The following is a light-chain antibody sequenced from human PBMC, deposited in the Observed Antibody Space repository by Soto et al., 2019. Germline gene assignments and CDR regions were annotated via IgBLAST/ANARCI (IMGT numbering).Light chain of an antibody. CDR2: EVI. V-gene: IGLV2-8*01. CDR1: SSDVGGYNY. J-gene: IGLJ1*01. Sequence: QSVLTQPPSASGSPGQSVTISCTGTSSDVGGYNYVSWYQQHPGKAPKLLIYEVIKRPSGVPDRFSGSKSGTSASLAISGLQSEDEADYYCAAWDDSLNGYVFGTGTKVTVL. CDR3: AAWDDSLNGYV.